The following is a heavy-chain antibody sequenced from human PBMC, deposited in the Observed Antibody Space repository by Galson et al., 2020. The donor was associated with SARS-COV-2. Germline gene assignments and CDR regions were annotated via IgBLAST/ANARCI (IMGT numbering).Heavy chain of an antibody. CDR3: AKDSGATVTTSLYYYYYYGMDV. CDR2: VNREGTFT. CDR1: GFTFSNYW. V-gene: IGHV3-74*01. Sequence: GGSLRLSCAASGFTFSNYWMHWVRQVPGKGLVWVSRVNREGTFTTYADSVKGRFTISRDNAKNSVDLHMNSLRAEDTAVYYCAKDSGATVTTSLYYYYYYGMDVWGQGTTVTVSS. J-gene: IGHJ6*02. D-gene: IGHD4-17*01.